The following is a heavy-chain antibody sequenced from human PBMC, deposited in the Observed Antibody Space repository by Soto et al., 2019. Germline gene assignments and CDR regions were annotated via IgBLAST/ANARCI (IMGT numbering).Heavy chain of an antibody. CDR2: IHHTGKS. Sequence: PSETLSLTCTVSAGSITDYFWNWVRQAPEKGLEWIGYIHHTGKSLSNPSLRSRITMSVDTTGAQFSLNLRAVTAADTASYYCATGASRNFFDYWGLGTLVTVSS. CDR1: AGSITDYF. V-gene: IGHV4-59*12. J-gene: IGHJ4*02. CDR3: ATGASRNFFDY. D-gene: IGHD3-3*01.